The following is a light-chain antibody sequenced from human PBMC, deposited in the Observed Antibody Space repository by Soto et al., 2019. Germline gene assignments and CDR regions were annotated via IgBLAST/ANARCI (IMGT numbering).Light chain of an antibody. V-gene: IGKV1-5*03. J-gene: IGKJ1*01. CDR1: QSISSW. CDR2: KAS. CDR3: QQYNSYWK. Sequence: RLTSNPRTRVASGESVDLVGCRASQSISSWLAWYQQKPGKAPKLLIYKASSLESGVPSRFSDSGSGTEFTLISCRHHRDDFPTYYCQQYNSYWKCGQGTKVDIK.